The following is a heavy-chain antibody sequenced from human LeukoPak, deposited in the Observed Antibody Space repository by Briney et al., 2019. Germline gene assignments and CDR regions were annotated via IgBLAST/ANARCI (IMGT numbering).Heavy chain of an antibody. Sequence: ASVKVSCKASGGTFSSYAISWVRQAPGQGLEWMGGIIPIFGTANYAQKFQGRVTITTDESTSTAYMELSSLRSEDTAVYYCVSHDPKLTAMDEGGYYYYMDVWGKGTTVTVSS. V-gene: IGHV1-69*05. CDR3: VSHDPKLTAMDEGGYYYYMDV. J-gene: IGHJ6*03. CDR2: IIPIFGTA. CDR1: GGTFSSYA. D-gene: IGHD5-18*01.